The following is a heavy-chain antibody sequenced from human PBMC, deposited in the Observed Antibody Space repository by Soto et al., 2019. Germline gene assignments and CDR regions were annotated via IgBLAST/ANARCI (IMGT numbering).Heavy chain of an antibody. CDR2: ISPLFSTT. V-gene: IGHV1-69*01. J-gene: IGHJ4*02. D-gene: IGHD6-13*01. Sequence: QVQLVQSGAEVKEPVSSVKVSCKATGDLFNNYAFTWVRQAPGQGLEWMGRISPLFSTTNYAQKFQGRVTIGADELTTIVYLEVSNVESEDTAMYYCAASSSVAAAGYFTFWGQGTLVTVSP. CDR1: GDLFNNYA. CDR3: AASSSVAAAGYFTF.